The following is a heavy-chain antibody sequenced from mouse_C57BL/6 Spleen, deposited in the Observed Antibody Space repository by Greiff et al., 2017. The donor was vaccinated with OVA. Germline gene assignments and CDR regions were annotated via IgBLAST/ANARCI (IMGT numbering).Heavy chain of an antibody. D-gene: IGHD3-2*02. Sequence: DVKLQESGPGLVKPSQSLSLTCSVTGYSITSGYYWNWIRQFPGNKLEWMGYISYDGSNNYNPSLKNRISITRDTSKNQFFLKLNSVTTEDTAKYYCARDGSGYVPAWFAYWGQGTLVTVSA. CDR2: ISYDGSN. CDR1: GYSITSGYY. J-gene: IGHJ3*01. CDR3: ARDGSGYVPAWFAY. V-gene: IGHV3-6*01.